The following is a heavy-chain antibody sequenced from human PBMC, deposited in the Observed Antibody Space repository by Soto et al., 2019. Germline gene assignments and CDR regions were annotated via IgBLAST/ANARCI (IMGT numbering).Heavy chain of an antibody. CDR3: ARGDYYDSSGYFDF. J-gene: IGHJ4*02. Sequence: SETLSLTCTVSGGSISSNFWNWMRQRPGKGLEWIGYIHYSGSTNYNPSLKSRVTISVDTSKNQFSLKVTSVTAADTAVYYCARGDYYDSSGYFDFWGQGTLVTVSS. D-gene: IGHD3-22*01. V-gene: IGHV4-59*01. CDR1: GGSISSNF. CDR2: IHYSGST.